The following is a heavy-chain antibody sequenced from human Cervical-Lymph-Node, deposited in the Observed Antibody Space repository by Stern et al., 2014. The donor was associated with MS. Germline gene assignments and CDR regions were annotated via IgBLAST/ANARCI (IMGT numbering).Heavy chain of an antibody. V-gene: IGHV4-39*01. D-gene: IGHD4-17*01. CDR1: GGSISSSSYY. J-gene: IGHJ4*02. Sequence: QLQLQESGPGLVKPSETLSLTCTVSGGSISSSSYYWGWIRQPPGKGLEWIGSIYYSGSTYYNPSLKSRVTISVARSKTHFSRKLRSVTAADTAVYYCARPYGDKYYFDYWGQGTLVTVSS. CDR2: IYYSGST. CDR3: ARPYGDKYYFDY.